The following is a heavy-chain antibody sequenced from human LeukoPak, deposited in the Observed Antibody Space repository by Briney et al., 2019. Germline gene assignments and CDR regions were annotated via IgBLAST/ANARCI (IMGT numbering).Heavy chain of an antibody. CDR3: ARESGYHGSGFDP. CDR1: GFTFSSYW. V-gene: IGHV3-74*01. CDR2: IKSDGSRT. J-gene: IGHJ5*02. Sequence: GGSLRLSCAASGFTFSSYWMHWVRQAPGKGLVWVSRIKSDGSRTSYADSVKGRFTISRDNAKNTLNLQMNSLRAEDTAVYYCARESGYHGSGFDPWGQGTLVTVSS. D-gene: IGHD3-10*01.